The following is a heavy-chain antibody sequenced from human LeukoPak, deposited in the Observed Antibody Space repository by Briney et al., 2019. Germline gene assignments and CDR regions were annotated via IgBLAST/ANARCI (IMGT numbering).Heavy chain of an antibody. CDR2: IDPGDSET. Sequence: LGEPLRISCQGSGYRFTRYWIAWVRQLPGKGLQWMGIIDPGDSETRYSPSFQGQVTITADKSISTAYLQWSSLKASDTAMYYCARLNDGFDIWGQGAMVIVSS. CDR3: ARLNDGFDI. V-gene: IGHV5-51*01. J-gene: IGHJ3*02. CDR1: GYRFTRYW.